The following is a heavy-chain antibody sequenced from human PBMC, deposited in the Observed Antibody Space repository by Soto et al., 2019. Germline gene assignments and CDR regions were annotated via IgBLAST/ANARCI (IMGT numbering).Heavy chain of an antibody. Sequence: QVQLQESGPGLVKPSETLSLTCTVSGGSISSYYWSWIRQPPGKGLEWIGYIYYSGSTNYNPSLKRRVTIAVDTSKNQCSLKLSSVTAADTAVYYCARRTPMVRDREGNWFDPWGQGTLVTVSS. D-gene: IGHD3-10*01. CDR2: IYYSGST. CDR3: ARRTPMVRDREGNWFDP. CDR1: GGSISSYY. V-gene: IGHV4-59*08. J-gene: IGHJ5*02.